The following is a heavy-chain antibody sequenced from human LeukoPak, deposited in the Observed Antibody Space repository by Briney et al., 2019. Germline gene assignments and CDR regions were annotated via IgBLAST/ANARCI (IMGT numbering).Heavy chain of an antibody. J-gene: IGHJ4*02. CDR2: IYYSGST. V-gene: IGHV4-59*01. D-gene: IGHD3-10*01. CDR3: ARDSGGYYYGSGSPTS. Sequence: SETLSLTCTVSGGSISSYYWSWIRQPPGKGLEWIGYIYYSGSTNYNPSLKSRVTISVDTSKNQFSLKLSSVTAADTAVYYCARDSGGYYYGSGSPTSWGQGTLVTVSS. CDR1: GGSISSYY.